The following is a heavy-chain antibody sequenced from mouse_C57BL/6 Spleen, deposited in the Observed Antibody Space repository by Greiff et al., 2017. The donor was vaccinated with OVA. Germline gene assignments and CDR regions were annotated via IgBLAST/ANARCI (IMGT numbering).Heavy chain of an antibody. V-gene: IGHV1-69*01. D-gene: IGHD1-1*01. CDR2: IDPSDSYT. J-gene: IGHJ2*01. CDR3: ARSNLGYYGSQYYFDY. Sequence: QVQLQQPGAELVMPGASVKLSCKASGYTFTSYWMHWVKQRPGQGLEWIGEIDPSDSYTNYNQKFKGKSTLTVDKSSSTAYMQLSSLTSEDSAVYYCARSNLGYYGSQYYFDYWGQGTTLTVSS. CDR1: GYTFTSYW.